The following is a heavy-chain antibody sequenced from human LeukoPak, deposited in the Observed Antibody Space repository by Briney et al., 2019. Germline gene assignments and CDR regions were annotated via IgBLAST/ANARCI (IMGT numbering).Heavy chain of an antibody. V-gene: IGHV1-69*13. CDR2: TIPIFGTA. J-gene: IGHJ4*02. CDR1: GGTFSSYA. CDR3: ARDRWELPYYFDY. D-gene: IGHD1-26*01. Sequence: ASVKVSCKASGGTFSSYAISWVRQAPGQGLEWMGGTIPIFGTANYAQKFQGRVTITADESTSTAYMELSSLRSEDTAVYYCARDRWELPYYFDYWGQGTLVTVSS.